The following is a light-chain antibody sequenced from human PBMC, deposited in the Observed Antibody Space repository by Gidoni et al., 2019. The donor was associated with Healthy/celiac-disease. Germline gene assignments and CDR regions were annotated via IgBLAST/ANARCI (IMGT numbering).Light chain of an antibody. CDR2: DVS. CDR3: SSYTSSSTVV. V-gene: IGLV2-14*01. CDR1: SSDVGGYNY. Sequence: QSALTQPAPVSASPGQSLTISCTGTSSDVGGYNYDSWYQQHPGKATKLMIYDVSNRPSGVSNRFSGSKSGNTASLTISGLQAEDEADYYCSSYTSSSTVVFGGGTKLTVL. J-gene: IGLJ2*01.